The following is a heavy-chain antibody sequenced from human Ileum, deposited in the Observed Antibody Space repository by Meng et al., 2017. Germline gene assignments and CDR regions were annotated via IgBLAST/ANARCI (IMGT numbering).Heavy chain of an antibody. CDR1: GFTLSNNA. J-gene: IGHJ4*02. D-gene: IGHD3-22*01. V-gene: IGHV3-33*01. CDR3: ARGYDTSGYSTWSFDY. CDR2: IWSDGYIK. Sequence: GESLKISCVASGFTLSNNAMHWVRQAPGKGLEWVTVIWSDGYIKYYAESVKGRFTISRDNSKNTLYLQMNSLRAEDTAVYYCARGYDTSGYSTWSFDYWGQGTQVTVSS.